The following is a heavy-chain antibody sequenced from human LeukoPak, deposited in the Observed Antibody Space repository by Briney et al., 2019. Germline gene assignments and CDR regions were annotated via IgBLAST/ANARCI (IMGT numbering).Heavy chain of an antibody. Sequence: ASVKVSCKASGYTFTSYGISWVRQAPGQGLEWMGWISTYNGNTNYAQKLQGRVTMTTDTSTSTAYMELRSLRSDDRAVYYCARTRRDGYLIDYWGQGTLVTVSS. V-gene: IGHV1-18*01. CDR3: ARTRRDGYLIDY. J-gene: IGHJ4*02. D-gene: IGHD5-24*01. CDR2: ISTYNGNT. CDR1: GYTFTSYG.